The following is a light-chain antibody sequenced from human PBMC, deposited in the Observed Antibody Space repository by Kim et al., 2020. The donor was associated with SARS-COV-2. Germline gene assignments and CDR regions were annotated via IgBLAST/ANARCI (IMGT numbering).Light chain of an antibody. CDR3: QQYYDYPRT. V-gene: IGKV1-8*01. J-gene: IGKJ1*01. CDR1: QAISSY. Sequence: ASIGDRLTITCRASQAISSYLAWYQQKSWKAPKLLIYAASTLQSGVPSRFSGSGSGTDFTLTISCLQSEDFATYYCQQYYDYPRTFGQGTKVDIK. CDR2: AAS.